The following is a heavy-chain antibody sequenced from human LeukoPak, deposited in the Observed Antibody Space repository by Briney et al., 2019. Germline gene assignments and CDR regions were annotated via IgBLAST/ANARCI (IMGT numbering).Heavy chain of an antibody. CDR3: ARYSSGWYGGNWFNP. V-gene: IGHV1-18*01. J-gene: IGHJ5*02. D-gene: IGHD6-19*01. Sequence: ASVKVSCKASGYTFTSYGISWVRQAPGQGLEWMGWISAYNGNTNYAQKLQGRVTMTTDTSTSTAYMELRSLRSDDTAVYYCARYSSGWYGGNWFNPWGQGTLVTVSS. CDR2: ISAYNGNT. CDR1: GYTFTSYG.